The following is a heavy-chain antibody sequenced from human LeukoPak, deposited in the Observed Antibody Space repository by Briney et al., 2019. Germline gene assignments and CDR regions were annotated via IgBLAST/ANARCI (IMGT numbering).Heavy chain of an antibody. J-gene: IGHJ4*02. V-gene: IGHV4-59*01. CDR3: ARARYSSSWACDY. D-gene: IGHD6-13*01. CDR1: GGSISSYY. Sequence: SETLSLTCTVSGGSISSYYWSWIRQLPGKGLEWIGYIYYSGSTNYNPSLKSRVTISVDTSKNQFSLKLSSVTAADTAVYYCARARYSSSWACDYWGQGTLVTVSS. CDR2: IYYSGST.